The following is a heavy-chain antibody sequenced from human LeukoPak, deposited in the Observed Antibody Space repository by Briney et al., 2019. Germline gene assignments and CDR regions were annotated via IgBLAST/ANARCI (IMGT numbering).Heavy chain of an antibody. V-gene: IGHV3-74*01. CDR3: ARGADGVSSNSRGWFDP. J-gene: IGHJ5*02. Sequence: PGGSLRLSCAASGFTFSNYWMHWVRQAPGKGLVWVSRINSDGINTSYADSVKGRFTISRDNAKNSLYLQMNSLRAEDTAVYSCARGADGVSSNSRGWFDPWGQGTLVTVSS. CDR2: INSDGINT. D-gene: IGHD2-15*01. CDR1: GFTFSNYW.